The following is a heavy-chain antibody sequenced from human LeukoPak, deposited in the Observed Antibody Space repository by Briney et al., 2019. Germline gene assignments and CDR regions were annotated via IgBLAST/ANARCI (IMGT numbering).Heavy chain of an antibody. J-gene: IGHJ4*02. D-gene: IGHD2-8*01. CDR1: GYTFTSNH. V-gene: IGHV1-46*01. CDR2: INPSGDST. Sequence: ASVKVSCKASGYTFTSNHIHWVRQAPGQGLEWMGVINPSGDSTSYAPNFQGRVTVTRDTSTSTVYMELNSLRAEDTAVYYCARDLGYCTNGVCHTRFDYWGQGTLVAVSS. CDR3: ARDLGYCTNGVCHTRFDY.